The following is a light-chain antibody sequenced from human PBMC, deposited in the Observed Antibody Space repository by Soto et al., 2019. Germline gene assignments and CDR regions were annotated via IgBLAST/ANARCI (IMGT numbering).Light chain of an antibody. V-gene: IGKV1-5*03. J-gene: IGKJ1*01. Sequence: DVQMTQSPATGSGSIGERGNITCRASQTVSSWWAWHQQKPGQAPKLLISKASSLESGVPSRFSGSGSGTEITLSINWLHRDESATYVGQQYGRSRAFGQGTKVDIK. CDR1: QTVSSW. CDR3: QQYGRSRA. CDR2: KAS.